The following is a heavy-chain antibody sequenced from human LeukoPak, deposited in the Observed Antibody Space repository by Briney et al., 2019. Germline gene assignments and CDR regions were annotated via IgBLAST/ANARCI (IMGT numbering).Heavy chain of an antibody. CDR2: ISVYSGNT. CDR1: CYTFASYG. CDR3: ARDGWSLGP. D-gene: IGHD2-8*01. J-gene: IGHJ5*02. Sequence: GASVKVSCKASCYTFASYGVTWVRQAPGQGPEWMAWISVYSGNTEYAQKFQDRVTLTADTSTSTVYMELRSLRSDDTAVYYCARDGWSLGPWGQGTLVTVSS. V-gene: IGHV1-18*01.